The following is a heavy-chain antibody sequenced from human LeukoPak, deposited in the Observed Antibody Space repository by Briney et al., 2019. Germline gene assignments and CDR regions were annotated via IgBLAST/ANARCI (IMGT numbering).Heavy chain of an antibody. D-gene: IGHD5-24*01. V-gene: IGHV3-48*03. CDR2: ISSSGSTI. Sequence: GGSLRLSCAASGFTFSSYEMNWVRQAPGKGLEWVSYISSSGSTIYYADSVKGRFTISRDNAKNSLYLQMNSLRAEDTAVYYCARGVGRWLQVNFDYWGQGTLVTVSS. J-gene: IGHJ4*02. CDR3: ARGVGRWLQVNFDY. CDR1: GFTFSSYE.